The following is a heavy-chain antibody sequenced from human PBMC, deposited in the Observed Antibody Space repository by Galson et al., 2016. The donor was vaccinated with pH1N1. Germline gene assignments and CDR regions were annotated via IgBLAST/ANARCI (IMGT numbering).Heavy chain of an antibody. D-gene: IGHD2-21*02. V-gene: IGHV4-38-2*01. CDR2: IFHSGST. J-gene: IGHJ3*01. CDR3: ASSIPVTALDAFDL. CDR1: GYSIISGYY. Sequence: SETLSLSCAVSGYSIISGYYWGWVRQPPGKGLEWIGSIFHSGSTYYNPSLKSRVTISVDTSRNQFSLTLSSVTAADTALYYCASSIPVTALDAFDLGGQGTMVTVSS.